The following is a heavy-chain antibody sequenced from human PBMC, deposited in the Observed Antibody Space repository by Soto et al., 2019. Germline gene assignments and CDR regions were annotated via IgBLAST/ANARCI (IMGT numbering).Heavy chain of an antibody. CDR2: INTYSGNT. CDR1: GYTFTTYD. CDR3: ARERSGTPDY. V-gene: IGHV1-8*02. D-gene: IGHD1-1*01. Sequence: GASVKVSCEASGYTFTTYDISWVRQATGQGLEWMGWINTYSGNTNYAQKFQGRVTMTRNTSTSTAYMELSSLRSEDTAVYYCARERSGTPDYWGQGTLVTVSS. J-gene: IGHJ4*02.